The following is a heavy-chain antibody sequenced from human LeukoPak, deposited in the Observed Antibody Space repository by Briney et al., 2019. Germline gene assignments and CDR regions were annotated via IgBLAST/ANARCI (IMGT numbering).Heavy chain of an antibody. CDR1: GYTFTGDY. Sequence: ASVKVSCKASGYTFTGDYLHWVRQAPGQGLEWMGRINPNSGGTNYAQTFQGRVTMTRDTSIITAYMELSRLRSDDTAVYYCARDRTMVRGEVPNWFDPWGQGTLVIVSS. CDR2: INPNSGGT. CDR3: ARDRTMVRGEVPNWFDP. J-gene: IGHJ5*02. V-gene: IGHV1-2*06. D-gene: IGHD3-10*01.